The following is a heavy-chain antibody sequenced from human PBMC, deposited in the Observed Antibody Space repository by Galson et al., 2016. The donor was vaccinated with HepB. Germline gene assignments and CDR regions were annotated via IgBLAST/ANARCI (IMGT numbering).Heavy chain of an antibody. CDR3: AKGARGYLDY. V-gene: IGHV3-74*01. CDR2: GNNDGSDT. J-gene: IGHJ4*02. Sequence: SLRLSCAASGFTFSTSWMHWVRQAPGEGLVWVSIGNNDGSDTRYADSVEGRFTISRDNAKNTLFLQMNSLRVEDTAVYYCAKGARGYLDYWGQGTLVTVSS. CDR1: GFTFSTSW.